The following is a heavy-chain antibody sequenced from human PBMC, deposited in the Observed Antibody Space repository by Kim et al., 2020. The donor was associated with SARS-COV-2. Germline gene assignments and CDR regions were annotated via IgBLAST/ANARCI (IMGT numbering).Heavy chain of an antibody. CDR3: ARGGVGTTIKREYAMDV. Sequence: ASVKVSCKASGYIFTYYYMHWVRQAPGQGLEWMGIINPSGGSSSYAQKFQGRVTMTRDTSTSTVYMDLRSLRSEDTALYYCARGGVGTTIKREYAMDVWGQGTTVTVSS. CDR1: GYIFTYYY. J-gene: IGHJ6*02. D-gene: IGHD1-26*01. CDR2: INPSGGSS. V-gene: IGHV1-46*01.